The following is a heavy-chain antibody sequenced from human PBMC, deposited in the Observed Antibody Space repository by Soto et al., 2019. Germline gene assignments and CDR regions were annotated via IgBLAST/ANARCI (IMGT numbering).Heavy chain of an antibody. J-gene: IGHJ6*02. V-gene: IGHV3-73*01. CDR2: IKNKANNYAT. Sequence: EEQVVESGGGLVQPGGSLKLSCAASGFRFNDYAIHWVRQASGKGLEWLGRIKNKANNYATASAASLKGRFTVSRDDSSYTAYLQMSSLETDDTAVYYCTRLSEEAYYHYGMDVWGQGTTVTVSS. CDR3: TRLSEEAYYHYGMDV. CDR1: GFRFNDYA.